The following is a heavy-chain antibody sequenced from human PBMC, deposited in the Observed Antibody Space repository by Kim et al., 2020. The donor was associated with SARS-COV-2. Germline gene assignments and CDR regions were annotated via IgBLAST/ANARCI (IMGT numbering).Heavy chain of an antibody. D-gene: IGHD3-16*01. V-gene: IGHV3-7*01. CDR3: ARDPWFWGSSYYFDY. Sequence: DSLKGRFTLSRDNAKNSLYLQLNSLRAEDTAVYYCARDPWFWGSSYYFDYWGQGTLVTVSS. J-gene: IGHJ4*02.